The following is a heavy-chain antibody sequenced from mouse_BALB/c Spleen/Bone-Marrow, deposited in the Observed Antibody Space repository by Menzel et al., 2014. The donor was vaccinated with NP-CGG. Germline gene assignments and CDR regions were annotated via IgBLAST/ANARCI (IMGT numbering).Heavy chain of an antibody. CDR2: ISYSGST. V-gene: IGHV3-2*02. D-gene: IGHD2-3*01. Sequence: EVKLVESGPGLVKPSQSLSLTCTVTGYSITSDYAWNWIRQFPGNKLEWMGYISYSGSTSYNPSLKSRISITRDTSKNQFFLQLNSVTTEDTATYYCARGDGYYGVMDYWGQGTSVTVSS. CDR1: GYSITSDYA. J-gene: IGHJ4*01. CDR3: ARGDGYYGVMDY.